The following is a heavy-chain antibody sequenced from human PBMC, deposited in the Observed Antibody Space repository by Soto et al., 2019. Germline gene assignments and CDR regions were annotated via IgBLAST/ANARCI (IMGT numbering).Heavy chain of an antibody. CDR3: ARVSGRYSQYYYVMDV. CDR1: GDSVSSNSAA. D-gene: IGHD1-1*01. Sequence: PSQTLSLTCAISGDSVSSNSAAWNWIRQSPSRGLEWLGRTYYRSKWYNDCAVSVKSRITINPDTSKNQFSLQLNSVTPEDTSVYYCARVSGRYSQYYYVMDVSGQATTVTVSS. V-gene: IGHV6-1*01. CDR2: TYYRSKWYN. J-gene: IGHJ6*02.